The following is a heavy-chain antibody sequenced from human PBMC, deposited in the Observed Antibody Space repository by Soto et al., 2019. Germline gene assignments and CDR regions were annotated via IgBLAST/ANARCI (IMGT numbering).Heavy chain of an antibody. D-gene: IGHD3-16*01. CDR3: ARLYCVYV. V-gene: IGHV3-48*02. Sequence: GESLRLSCAASGWTFGTYSMNWVRQAPGKGLEWIAYINSDSDNIMYADSVKGRFTISRDNAKDSLFLQMNSLTDEDTAVYYCARLYCVYVWGQGTTVTVSS. J-gene: IGHJ6*02. CDR2: INSDSDNI. CDR1: GWTFGTYS.